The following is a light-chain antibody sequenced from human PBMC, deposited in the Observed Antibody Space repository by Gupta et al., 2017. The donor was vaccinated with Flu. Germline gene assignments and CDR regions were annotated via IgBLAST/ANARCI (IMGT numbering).Light chain of an antibody. J-gene: IGKJ1*01. CDR2: MSS. CDR3: RQVLQTPWS. CDR1: HGGLHRDGYNF. Sequence: VSPGESPFSCCISSHGGLHRDGYNFLDWYMQKPGQPPQLMIYMSSTRAVGVADRFSVSGSGTDFTLKIRQGEAEDGGVYYCRQVLQTPWSFGQGTKVEIK. V-gene: IGKV2-28*01.